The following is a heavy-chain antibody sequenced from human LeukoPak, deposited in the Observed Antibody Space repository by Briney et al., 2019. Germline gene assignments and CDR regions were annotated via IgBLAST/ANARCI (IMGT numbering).Heavy chain of an antibody. V-gene: IGHV1-18*01. J-gene: IGHJ4*02. CDR1: GYTFNSYG. Sequence: ASVKVSCKASGYTFNSYGISWVRQAPGQGLEWMGWIGAYNGNTNYAQKLQGRVTMTTDTSTSTAYMELRSLRSDDTAVYYCARDGEVYYYGSGSYFDYWGQGTLVTVSS. D-gene: IGHD3-10*01. CDR2: IGAYNGNT. CDR3: ARDGEVYYYGSGSYFDY.